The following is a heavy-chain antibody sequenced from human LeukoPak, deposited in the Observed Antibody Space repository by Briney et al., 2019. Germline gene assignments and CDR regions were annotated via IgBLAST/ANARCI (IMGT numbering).Heavy chain of an antibody. CDR3: ARDSYEQLADHGMDV. J-gene: IGHJ6*02. CDR1: GYTITGYY. Sequence: ASVKVSCKASGYTITGYYMHWVRQAPGQGLEWMGIINPSGGSTSYAQKFQGRVTMTRDTSTSTVYMELSSLRSEDTAVYYCARDSYEQLADHGMDVWGQGTTVTVSS. CDR2: INPSGGST. D-gene: IGHD6-6*01. V-gene: IGHV1-46*01.